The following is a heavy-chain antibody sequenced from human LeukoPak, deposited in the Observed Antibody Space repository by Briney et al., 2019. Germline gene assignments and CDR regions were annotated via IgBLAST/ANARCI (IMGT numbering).Heavy chain of an antibody. V-gene: IGHV4-34*01. Sequence: SETLSLTCAVYGGSLSGYYWNWIRQPPGKGLEWIGEINHSGSTTYNRSLKSRVTISLDTSKNQFSLKLSSVTAADTAVYYCARTLDSRRYIVRRPYSMDVWGQGTTVTVSS. CDR2: INHSGST. D-gene: IGHD3-22*01. CDR3: ARTLDSRRYIVRRPYSMDV. J-gene: IGHJ6*02. CDR1: GGSLSGYY.